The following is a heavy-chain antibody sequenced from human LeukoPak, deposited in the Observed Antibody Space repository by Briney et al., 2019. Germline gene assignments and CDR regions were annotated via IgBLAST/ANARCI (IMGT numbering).Heavy chain of an antibody. D-gene: IGHD6-19*01. CDR1: GHTFTGYY. V-gene: IGHV1-2*02. Sequence: ASVKVSCTASGHTFTGYYMHWVRQAPGQRLECMGWINTNSGGTNHAQKFQGRVSMTRDTSISTAYMELSRLRSDDTAVYYCAQSSGWDSLKYWGQGNLVTVSS. CDR3: AQSSGWDSLKY. J-gene: IGHJ4*02. CDR2: INTNSGGT.